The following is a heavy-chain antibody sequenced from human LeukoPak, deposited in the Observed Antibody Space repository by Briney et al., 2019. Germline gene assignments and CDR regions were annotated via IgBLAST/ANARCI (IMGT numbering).Heavy chain of an antibody. J-gene: IGHJ4*02. CDR1: GFTFSSYG. Sequence: GGSLRLSCAASGFTFSSYGMRWVRQAPGEGLEWVAVIWYDGSNKYYADSVKGRFTISRDNSKNTLYLQMNSLRAEDTAVYYCAKNLGYSYASFDYWGQGTLVTVSS. CDR2: IWYDGSNK. D-gene: IGHD5-18*01. CDR3: AKNLGYSYASFDY. V-gene: IGHV3-33*06.